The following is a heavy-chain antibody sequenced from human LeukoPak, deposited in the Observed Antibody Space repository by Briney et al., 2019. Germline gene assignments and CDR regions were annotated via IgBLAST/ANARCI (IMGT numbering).Heavy chain of an antibody. V-gene: IGHV4-34*01. D-gene: IGHD3-22*01. Sequence: SETLSLTCAVYGGSFSGYYWSWIRQPPGKGLEWIGEINHSGSTNYNPSLKSRVTISVDTSKNQFSLKLRSVTAADTAVYYCARGLRDSGYHHSPVDYWGQGTLVTVSS. J-gene: IGHJ4*02. CDR3: ARGLRDSGYHHSPVDY. CDR1: GGSFSGYY. CDR2: INHSGST.